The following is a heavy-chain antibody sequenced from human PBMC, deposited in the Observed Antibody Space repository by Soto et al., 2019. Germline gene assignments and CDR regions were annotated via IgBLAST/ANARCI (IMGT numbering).Heavy chain of an antibody. CDR3: ARDGGYKWNDGGWFDP. CDR2: ISGYNGNT. V-gene: IGHV1-18*01. J-gene: IGHJ5*02. D-gene: IGHD1-1*01. CDR1: GYTFTSYG. Sequence: QVQLVQSGAEVKKPGASVKVSCKSSGYTFTSYGISWVRQAPGPGLEWMGWISGYNGNTNYAQKLQGRVTMTTDTSTSTAYMELRSLRSDDTAVYYCARDGGYKWNDGGWFDPWGHGTLVTVSS.